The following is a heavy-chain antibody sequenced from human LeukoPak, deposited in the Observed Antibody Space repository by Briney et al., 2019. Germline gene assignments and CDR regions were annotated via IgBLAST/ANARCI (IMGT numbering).Heavy chain of an antibody. J-gene: IGHJ5*02. CDR1: GGSFSSTNSF. CDR3: AREAYCSGGSCFPNWFDP. Sequence: PSETLSLTCTLSGGSFSSTNSFCGWIRQPPGKGLEWIGSAYFSGRTYYNSSLKSRVTISVDTSKNQFSLKLSSVTAADTAVYFCAREAYCSGGSCFPNWFDPWGQGSLVTVSS. CDR2: AYFSGRT. V-gene: IGHV4-39*02. D-gene: IGHD2-15*01.